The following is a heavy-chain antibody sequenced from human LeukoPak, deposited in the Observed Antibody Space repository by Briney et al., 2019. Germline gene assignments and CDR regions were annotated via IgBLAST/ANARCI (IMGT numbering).Heavy chain of an antibody. CDR1: GGTFSSYA. J-gene: IGHJ6*02. V-gene: IGHV1-69*01. D-gene: IGHD1-26*01. CDR2: IIPIFGTA. CDR3: ARGEPPGYYYYGMDV. Sequence: SVKVSCKASGGTFSSYAISWVRQAPGQGLEWMGGIIPIFGTANYAQKFRGRVTITADESTSTAYMELSSLRSEDTAVYYCARGEPPGYYYYGMDVWGQGTTVTVSS.